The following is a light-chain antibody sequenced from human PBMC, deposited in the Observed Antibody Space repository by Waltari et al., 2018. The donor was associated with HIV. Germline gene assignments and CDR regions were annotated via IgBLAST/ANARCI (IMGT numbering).Light chain of an antibody. CDR1: RSVLSISNDRNY. CDR2: WAS. CDR3: QQYYTTPLT. Sequence: DIVMTQSPDSLVVSLGERATINCKSSRSVLSISNDRNYLAWYQQKSGQPPRLLIYWASSRESRVPARFSGSGSRTDFTLTINSLQAEDVAVYYCQQYYTTPLTFGGGTKVEIK. J-gene: IGKJ4*01. V-gene: IGKV4-1*01.